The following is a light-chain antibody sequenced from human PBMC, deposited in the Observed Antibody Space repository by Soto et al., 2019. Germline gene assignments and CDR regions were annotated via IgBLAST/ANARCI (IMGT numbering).Light chain of an antibody. J-gene: IGLJ3*02. V-gene: IGLV2-14*01. Sequence: QSALTQPASVSGSPGQSITISCIGTSSDVGGHNYVSWYQQYPGKAPKLMISEVSDRPSGISYRFSGSTSGNTASLTISWLQAEDEADYYCSSYTSSNTWVFGGGNKLTVL. CDR2: EVS. CDR3: SSYTSSNTWV. CDR1: SSDVGGHNY.